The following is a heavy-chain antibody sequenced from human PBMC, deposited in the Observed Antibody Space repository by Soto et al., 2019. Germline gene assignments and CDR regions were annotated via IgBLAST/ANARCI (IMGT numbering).Heavy chain of an antibody. D-gene: IGHD3-3*01. CDR2: ISGSGGST. V-gene: IGHV3-23*01. CDR1: GFTFSSYA. Sequence: GGSLRLSCAASGFTFSSYAMSWVRQAPGKGLEWVSAISGSGGSTYYADSVKGRFTISRDNSKNMLYLQMNSLRAEDTAVYYCAKIRTRADDAFDIWGQGTMVTVSS. CDR3: AKIRTRADDAFDI. J-gene: IGHJ3*02.